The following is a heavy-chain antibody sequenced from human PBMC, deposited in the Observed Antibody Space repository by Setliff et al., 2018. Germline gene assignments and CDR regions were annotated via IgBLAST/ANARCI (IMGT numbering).Heavy chain of an antibody. D-gene: IGHD7-27*01. CDR3: VRDLHWGFDY. Sequence: GGSLRLSCAASGFTFRGFAMHWVRQAPGKGLEWVAFIRHDESDIYYTNSVKGRFTVSRDNSKNTLYLQMNILRPEDTALYYCVRDLHWGFDYWGLGTLVTVSS. V-gene: IGHV3-30*02. J-gene: IGHJ4*02. CDR1: GFTFRGFA. CDR2: IRHDESDI.